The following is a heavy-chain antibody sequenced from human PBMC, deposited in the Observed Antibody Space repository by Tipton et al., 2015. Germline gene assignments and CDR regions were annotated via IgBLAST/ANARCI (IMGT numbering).Heavy chain of an antibody. CDR3: ARGNANSSTWHFDY. V-gene: IGHV4-39*01. J-gene: IGHJ4*02. CDR1: GGSISSSSYY. Sequence: LRLSCTVSGGSISSSSYYWAWIRQSPGKGLEWIASIYYSGTTYYSPSLKSRVVMSVDTSKNQFSLKLTSVTAADTAVYYCARGNANSSTWHFDYWGQGSMVTVSS. CDR2: IYYSGTT. D-gene: IGHD2-2*01.